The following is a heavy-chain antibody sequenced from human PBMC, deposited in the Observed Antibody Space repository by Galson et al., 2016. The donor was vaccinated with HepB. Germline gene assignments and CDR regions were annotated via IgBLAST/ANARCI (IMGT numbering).Heavy chain of an antibody. J-gene: IGHJ4*02. D-gene: IGHD6-19*01. V-gene: IGHV3-21*04. CDR2: ISSSSTYI. Sequence: SLRLSCAASGFTFSSYTMNWVRQAPGKGLEWVSSISSSSTYIYYADSVKGRFTISRDNAKNSLYLQMNSLRAEGTAVYYCAKGRRLYSYSSGWYYFDYWGQGTLVTDSS. CDR3: AKGRRLYSYSSGWYYFDY. CDR1: GFTFSSYT.